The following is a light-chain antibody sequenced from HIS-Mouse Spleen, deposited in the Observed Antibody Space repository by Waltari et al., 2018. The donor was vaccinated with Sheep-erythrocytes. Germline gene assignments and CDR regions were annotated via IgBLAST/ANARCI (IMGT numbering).Light chain of an antibody. CDR3: HKANSLTIT. V-gene: IGKV1-12*01. CDR2: AAS. CDR1: QGISRW. J-gene: IGKJ5*01. Sequence: DIQMTQSPSSVSASVGDRVTIPCRASQGISRWLAWYQQKPGKAPKLLIYAASSLQSRVPSRFSGSVSGTDFTLTINSLQPEDFATYYFHKANSLTITFGQGTRREI.